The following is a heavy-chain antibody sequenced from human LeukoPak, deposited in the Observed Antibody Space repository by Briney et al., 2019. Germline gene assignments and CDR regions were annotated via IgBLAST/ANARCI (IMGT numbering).Heavy chain of an antibody. CDR3: ARSSFDY. J-gene: IGHJ4*02. Sequence: NSSETLSLTCAVYGGSFSGYYWSWIRQPPGKGLEWIGEINHSGSTNYNPSLKSRVTISVDTSKNQFSLKLSSVTAADTAVYYCARSSFDYWGQGTLVTVSS. V-gene: IGHV4-34*01. CDR1: GGSFSGYY. CDR2: INHSGST. D-gene: IGHD6-6*01.